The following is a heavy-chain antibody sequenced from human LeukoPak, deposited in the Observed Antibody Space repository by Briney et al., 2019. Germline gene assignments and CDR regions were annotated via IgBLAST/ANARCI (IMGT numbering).Heavy chain of an antibody. V-gene: IGHV4-59*01. CDR3: ARVSGNSGLDY. Sequence: SETLSLTCTVSGGSISSYYWSWIRQPPGKGLEWIGYIYYSGSTNYNPSLKSRVTIPVDTSKNQFSLKLSSVTAADTAVYYCARVSGNSGLDYWGQGTLVTVSS. CDR2: IYYSGST. CDR1: GGSISSYY. J-gene: IGHJ4*02. D-gene: IGHD4-23*01.